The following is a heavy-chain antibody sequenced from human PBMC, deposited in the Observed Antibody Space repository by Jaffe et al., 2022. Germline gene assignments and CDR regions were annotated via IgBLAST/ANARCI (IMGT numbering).Heavy chain of an antibody. V-gene: IGHV3-30*02. Sequence: QVQLVESGGGVVQPGGSLRLSCAASGFTFSSYGMHWVRQAPGKGLEWVAFIRYDGSNKYYADSVKGRFTISRDNSKNTLYLQMNSLRAEDTAVYYCAKDFTNVDTAMVKGYWGQGTLVTVSS. CDR3: AKDFTNVDTAMVKGY. CDR2: IRYDGSNK. CDR1: GFTFSSYG. D-gene: IGHD5-18*01. J-gene: IGHJ4*02.